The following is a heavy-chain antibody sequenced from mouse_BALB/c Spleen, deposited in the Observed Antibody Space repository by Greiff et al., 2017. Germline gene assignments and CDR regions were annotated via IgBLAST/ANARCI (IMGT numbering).Heavy chain of an antibody. Sequence: EVQLQQSGPGLVKPSQSLSLTCSVTGYSITSGYYWNWIRQFPGNKLEWMGYISYDGSNNYNPSLKNRISITRDTSKNQFFLKLNSVTTEDTATYYCARDFYYYGSSYEGFAYWGQGTLVTVSA. CDR3: ARDFYYYGSSYEGFAY. CDR2: ISYDGSN. CDR1: GYSITSGYY. J-gene: IGHJ3*01. D-gene: IGHD1-1*01. V-gene: IGHV3-6*02.